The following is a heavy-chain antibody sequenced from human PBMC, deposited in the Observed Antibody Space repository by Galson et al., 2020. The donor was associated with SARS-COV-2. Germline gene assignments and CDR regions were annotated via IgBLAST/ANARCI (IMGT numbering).Heavy chain of an antibody. Sequence: ASVKVSCKASGYTFTAKYINWVRQAPGQGLEWMGWINPKTDDRKFAQKFQGRVTLTSDTFINTVYMELRNLTHDDTAVFYCVTSRDAYTDFGDYWGQGTLVTVSS. V-gene: IGHV1-2*02. D-gene: IGHD3-3*01. CDR1: GYTFTAKY. J-gene: IGHJ4*02. CDR2: INPKTDDR. CDR3: VTSRDAYTDFGDY.